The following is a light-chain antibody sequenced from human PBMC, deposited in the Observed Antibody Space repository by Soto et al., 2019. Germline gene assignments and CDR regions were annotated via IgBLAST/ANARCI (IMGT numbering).Light chain of an antibody. CDR1: QSFSSSY. Sequence: EIVLTQSPGTLSLSPGERATLSCRASQSFSSSYLAWYQQKPGQAPRLLIYGASSRATGIPDRFSGSGSGTYFAVTISRLEPEDFAVYYCQQFDGSRYTLRKGTKLEIK. V-gene: IGKV3-20*01. J-gene: IGKJ2*01. CDR3: QQFDGSRYT. CDR2: GAS.